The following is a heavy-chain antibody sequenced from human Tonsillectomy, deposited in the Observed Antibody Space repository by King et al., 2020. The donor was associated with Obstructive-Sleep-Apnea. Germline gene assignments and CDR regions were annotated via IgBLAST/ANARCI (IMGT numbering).Heavy chain of an antibody. D-gene: IGHD3-22*01. J-gene: IGHJ4*02. CDR3: AKSSYDSTGYYRNTFDY. CDR1: EFTFSSYA. V-gene: IGHV3-23*04. Sequence: VQLVESGGGLVQPGGSLRLSCAASEFTFSSYAMSWVRQGPGKGLEWVSSISGSGGSTSYADSVKGRFTISRDNSKNTLYLQMNSLRAEDTAVYYCAKSSYDSTGYYRNTFDYWGQGTLVTVSS. CDR2: ISGSGGST.